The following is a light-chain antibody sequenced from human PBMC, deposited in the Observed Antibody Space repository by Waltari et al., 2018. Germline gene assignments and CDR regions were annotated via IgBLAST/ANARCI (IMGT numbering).Light chain of an antibody. CDR1: QSVLYNSNNKNY. V-gene: IGKV4-1*01. CDR3: QQYYTTPPT. Sequence: DIVMTQSPDSLAVSLGERATVNCTSSQSVLYNSNNKNYLAWYQQMPGQPPRLLISWASTREPGVPDRFSGSGSGSDFILTITSVQAEDVAVYYCQQYYTTPPTF. J-gene: IGKJ5*01. CDR2: WAS.